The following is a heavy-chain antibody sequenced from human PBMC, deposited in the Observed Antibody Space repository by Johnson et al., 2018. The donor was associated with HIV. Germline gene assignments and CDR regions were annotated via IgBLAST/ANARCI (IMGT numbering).Heavy chain of an antibody. CDR2: IYSGGST. CDR3: ARAYSYGAFDI. D-gene: IGHD5-18*01. J-gene: IGHJ3*02. Sequence: VQVVESGGGLVQPGGSLRLSCVASGFTVSSNYMNWVRQAPGKGLEWVSVIYSGGSTYYADSVKGRFTISRDNSKNTLYFQMNSLRAEDTAVYYCARAYSYGAFDIWGQGTMVTVSS. V-gene: IGHV3-66*01. CDR1: GFTVSSNY.